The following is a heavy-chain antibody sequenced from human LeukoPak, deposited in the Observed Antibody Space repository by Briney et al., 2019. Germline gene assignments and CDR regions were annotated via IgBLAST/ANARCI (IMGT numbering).Heavy chain of an antibody. CDR3: ARRAEDSSSSYYYYYMDV. J-gene: IGHJ6*03. CDR1: GFTFDDYG. CDR2: INWNGGST. V-gene: IGHV3-20*04. D-gene: IGHD6-6*01. Sequence: PGGSLRLSCAASGFTFDDYGMSWVRHAPGKGLEWVSGINWNGGSTGYADSVKGRFTISRDNAKNSLYLQMNSLRAEDTALYYCARRAEDSSSSYYYYYMDVWGKGTTVTVSS.